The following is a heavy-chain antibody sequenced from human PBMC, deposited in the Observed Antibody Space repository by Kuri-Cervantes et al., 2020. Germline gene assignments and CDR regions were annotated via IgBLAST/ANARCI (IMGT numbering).Heavy chain of an antibody. CDR2: INHSGTT. V-gene: IGHV4-34*01. J-gene: IGHJ4*02. CDR1: GGSFSGYY. D-gene: IGHD1-26*01. Sequence: SQTLSLTCAVYGGSFSGYYCNWIRQPPGKGLEWIGEINHSGTTNYNPSLRSRVTISVDTSKNQFSLKLSSVTAADTAVYYCAREGISGSYGYYDYWGQGTLVTVSS. CDR3: AREGISGSYGYYDY.